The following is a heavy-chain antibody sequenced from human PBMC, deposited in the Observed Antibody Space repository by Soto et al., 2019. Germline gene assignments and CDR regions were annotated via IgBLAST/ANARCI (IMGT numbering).Heavy chain of an antibody. Sequence: GGSLRLSCAASGFTFSSYGMHWVRQAPGKGLEWVAVISYDGSNKYYADSVKGRFTISRDNSKNTLYLQMNSLRAEDTAVYYCAKDKGNYAFWSGYYLLVYYFDYWGQGTLVTVYS. D-gene: IGHD3-3*01. J-gene: IGHJ4*02. CDR2: ISYDGSNK. CDR3: AKDKGNYAFWSGYYLLVYYFDY. CDR1: GFTFSSYG. V-gene: IGHV3-30*18.